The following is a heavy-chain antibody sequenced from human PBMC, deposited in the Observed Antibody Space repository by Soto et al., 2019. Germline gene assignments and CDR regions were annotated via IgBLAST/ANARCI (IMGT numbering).Heavy chain of an antibody. D-gene: IGHD3-22*01. V-gene: IGHV1-46*01. CDR3: AREGYYDSSGYPPIDY. CDR1: GYTFTSYY. Sequence: ASVKVSCKASGYTFTSYYMHWVRQAPGQGLEWMGIINPSGGSTSYAQKFQGRVTMTRDTSTSTVYMELSSLRSEDTAVYYRAREGYYDSSGYPPIDYWGQGTLVTVSS. J-gene: IGHJ4*02. CDR2: INPSGGST.